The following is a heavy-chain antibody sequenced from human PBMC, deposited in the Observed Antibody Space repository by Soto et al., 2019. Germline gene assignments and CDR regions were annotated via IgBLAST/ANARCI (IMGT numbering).Heavy chain of an antibody. J-gene: IGHJ6*02. Sequence: QVQLVQSGAEVKKPGSSVKVSCKASGGTFSSYAISWVRQAPGQGLEWMGGIIPIFGTANYAQKFQGRVTITADETTNTAYMELSSPRSEDTAVYYCARRASTAHLYYYGMDVWGQGTTVTVSS. CDR2: IIPIFGTA. CDR1: GGTFSSYA. CDR3: ARRASTAHLYYYGMDV. V-gene: IGHV1-69*12. D-gene: IGHD1-26*01.